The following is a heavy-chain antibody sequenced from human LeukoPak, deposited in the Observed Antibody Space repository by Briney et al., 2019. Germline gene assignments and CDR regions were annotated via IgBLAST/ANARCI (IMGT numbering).Heavy chain of an antibody. CDR1: GFTFSSYA. Sequence: PGGSLRPSCAASGFTFSSYALSWVRQAPGKGLEWVSGISGSGGNTYYADSVKGRFTISRDNSKSTLYLQMNSLRAEDTAVYYCAKANCGSECYYYLDSWGRGTLVTVSS. D-gene: IGHD2-21*01. CDR2: ISGSGGNT. CDR3: AKANCGSECYYYLDS. V-gene: IGHV3-23*01. J-gene: IGHJ4*02.